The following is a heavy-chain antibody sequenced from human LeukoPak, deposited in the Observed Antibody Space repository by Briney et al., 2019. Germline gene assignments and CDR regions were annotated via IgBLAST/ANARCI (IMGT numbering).Heavy chain of an antibody. CDR3: AREFTVANQPRFDF. V-gene: IGHV3-30-3*01. J-gene: IGHJ4*02. CDR2: ISYDGSNK. D-gene: IGHD5-12*01. CDR1: GFAFGVYA. Sequence: GGSLRLSCAASGFAFGVYAMHWVRQAPGKGLEWVALISYDGSNKYYADSVKGRFTISRDNYKNTLYLQMNSLRAEDTAVYSCAREFTVANQPRFDFWGQGTLVSVSS.